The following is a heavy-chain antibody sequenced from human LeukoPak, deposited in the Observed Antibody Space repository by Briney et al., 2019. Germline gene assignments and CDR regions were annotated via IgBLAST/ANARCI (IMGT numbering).Heavy chain of an antibody. V-gene: IGHV3-7*01. CDR1: GFTFSSYW. Sequence: GGSLRLSCAASGFTFSSYWMSWVRQAPGKGLEWVANIKQDGSEKYYVDSVKGRFTISRDNAKNSLYLQMNSLRAEDTAVYYCARDREGWELPYFDHWGQGTLVTVSS. CDR2: IKQDGSEK. J-gene: IGHJ4*02. CDR3: ARDREGWELPYFDH. D-gene: IGHD1-26*01.